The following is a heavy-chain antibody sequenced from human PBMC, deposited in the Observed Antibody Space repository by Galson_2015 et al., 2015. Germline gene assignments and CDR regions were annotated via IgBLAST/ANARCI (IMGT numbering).Heavy chain of an antibody. CDR3: ARDPWRGSYKVFYFDY. CDR2: ISSSSATI. V-gene: IGHV3-48*02. J-gene: IGHJ4*02. Sequence: SLSLSCAASGFTFSSYTISWVRQAPGKGLEWVSYISSSSATIYYADSVKGRFTISRDNAKNSLYLQMNSLRDEDTAVYYCARDPWRGSYKVFYFDYWGQGTLVTVSS. CDR1: GFTFSSYT. D-gene: IGHD1-26*01.